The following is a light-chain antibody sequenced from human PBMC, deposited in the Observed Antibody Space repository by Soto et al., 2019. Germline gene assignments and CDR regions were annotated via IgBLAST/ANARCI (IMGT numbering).Light chain of an antibody. CDR3: SSYTSSTRSYV. J-gene: IGLJ1*01. CDR2: EVS. Sequence: QSVLTQPASVSGSPGQSITISCTGTSNDVSGYNYVSWYQHHPGKVPKLMIYEVSNRPSGVSNRFSGSKSGNTASLTISGLQAEDEADYYCSSYTSSTRSYVFGTGTKLTVL. CDR1: SNDVSGYNY. V-gene: IGLV2-14*01.